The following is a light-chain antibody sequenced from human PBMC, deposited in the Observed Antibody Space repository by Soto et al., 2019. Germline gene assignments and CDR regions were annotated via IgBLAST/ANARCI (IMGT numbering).Light chain of an antibody. Sequence: LSLSPGERATLSCRASQSVSSYLAWYQQKPGQAPRLLIYDASNRATGIPARFSGSGSGTDFTLTISSLEPEDFAVYYCQQRSNWWTFGQGTKVDIK. V-gene: IGKV3-11*01. CDR3: QQRSNWWT. CDR2: DAS. J-gene: IGKJ1*01. CDR1: QSVSSY.